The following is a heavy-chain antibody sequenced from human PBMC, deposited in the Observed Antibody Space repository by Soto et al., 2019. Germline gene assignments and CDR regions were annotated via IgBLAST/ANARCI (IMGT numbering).Heavy chain of an antibody. CDR3: ARAFGGAYDAFDI. V-gene: IGHV3-30-3*01. D-gene: IGHD3-10*01. CDR1: GFTFSSYA. CDR2: ISYDGGNK. Sequence: QVQLVESGGGVVQPGRSLRLSCAASGFTFSSYAMHWVRQAPGKGLEWVAVISYDGGNKYYADSVKGRFTISRDNSKNTLYLQMNSLRAEDTAVYYCARAFGGAYDAFDIWGQGTMVTVSS. J-gene: IGHJ3*02.